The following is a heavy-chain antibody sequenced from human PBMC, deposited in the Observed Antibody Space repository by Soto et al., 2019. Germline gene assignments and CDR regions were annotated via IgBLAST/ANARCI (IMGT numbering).Heavy chain of an antibody. Sequence: GSLRLSCAASGFAFSSHPMSWVRQAPEKGLEWVAGISDGGDLTYNADSVRGRFTISRDNSRNTLYLQMNSLRAEDTAVYYCARPVIGSSRAFDIWGQGTMVTVSS. CDR2: ISDGGDLT. V-gene: IGHV3-23*01. J-gene: IGHJ3*02. CDR1: GFAFSSHP. CDR3: ARPVIGSSRAFDI. D-gene: IGHD3-10*01.